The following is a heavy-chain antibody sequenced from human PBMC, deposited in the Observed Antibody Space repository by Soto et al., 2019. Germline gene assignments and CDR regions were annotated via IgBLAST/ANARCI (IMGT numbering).Heavy chain of an antibody. J-gene: IGHJ4*02. Sequence: ASVKVCCKASGYTFTGYYMHWVRQAPGQGLEWMGWINPNSGGTNYAESVKGRFTISRDNSKNTLYLEMNSLRPDDTAVYYCVKDRGGSWTFDYWGPGTLVTVSS. V-gene: IGHV1-2*02. CDR3: VKDRGGSWTFDY. CDR2: INPNSGGT. CDR1: GYTFTGYY. D-gene: IGHD6-13*01.